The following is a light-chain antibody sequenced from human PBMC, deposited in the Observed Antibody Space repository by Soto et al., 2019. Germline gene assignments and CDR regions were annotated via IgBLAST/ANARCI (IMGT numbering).Light chain of an antibody. CDR2: ANS. Sequence: QSVLTQPPSVSGAPGQRVTISCTGSSSNIGAGYDVHWYQQLPGTAPKLLIYANSNRPSVVADRFSGSKSGTSTSLAITGLQAEDEADYYCQSYDSSLSGWVFGTGTKVTVL. CDR3: QSYDSSLSGWV. CDR1: SSNIGAGYD. V-gene: IGLV1-40*01. J-gene: IGLJ1*01.